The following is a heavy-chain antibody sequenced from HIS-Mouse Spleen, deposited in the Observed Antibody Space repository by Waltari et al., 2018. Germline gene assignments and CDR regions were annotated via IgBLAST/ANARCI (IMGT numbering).Heavy chain of an antibody. V-gene: IGHV4-34*01. CDR3: ARGKGSSSWYYFDY. D-gene: IGHD6-13*01. Sequence: QVQLQQWGAGLLKPSETLSLTCAVYGGSFSGYYWSWIRQPPGKGLEWIGEINHSGSTNSNPSLKSRVTISVETSKNQFSLKLRSVTAADTAVYYCARGKGSSSWYYFDYWGQGTLVTVSS. CDR1: GGSFSGYY. J-gene: IGHJ4*02. CDR2: INHSGST.